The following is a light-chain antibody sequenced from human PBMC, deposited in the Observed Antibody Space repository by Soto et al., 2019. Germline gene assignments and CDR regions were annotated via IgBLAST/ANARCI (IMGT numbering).Light chain of an antibody. J-gene: IGLJ1*01. CDR1: SSDVGSYNR. CDR2: EVS. CDR3: SSYTSSSTYV. Sequence: QAVVTQPPSVSGSPGQSVTISCTGTSSDVGSYNRVSWYQQPPGTAPKLMIYEVSNRPSGVPDRFSGSKSGNTASLTISGLQAEDGADYYCSSYTSSSTYVFGTGTKVTVL. V-gene: IGLV2-18*02.